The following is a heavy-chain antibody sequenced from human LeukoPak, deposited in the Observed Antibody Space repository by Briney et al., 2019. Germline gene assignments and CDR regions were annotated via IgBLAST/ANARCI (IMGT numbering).Heavy chain of an antibody. D-gene: IGHD3-10*01. Sequence: KPSETLSLTCNVSGGAISSTAYYWGWIRQPPGKGLECIGSIYYSGSTYYNPSLKSRVTISVDTSHNQFSLELNSVTAADTALYYCARHPPYGSRNWGAYYFDSWGQGTLVTVSS. CDR2: IYYSGST. CDR3: ARHPPYGSRNWGAYYFDS. CDR1: GGAISSTAYY. V-gene: IGHV4-39*01. J-gene: IGHJ4*02.